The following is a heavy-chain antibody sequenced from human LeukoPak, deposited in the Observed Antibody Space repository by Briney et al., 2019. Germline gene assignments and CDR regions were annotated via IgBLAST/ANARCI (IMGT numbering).Heavy chain of an antibody. CDR3: ARDIVVVVAATEAFDI. D-gene: IGHD2-15*01. CDR2: IYYSGST. J-gene: IGHJ3*02. CDR1: GGSFSGYH. V-gene: IGHV4-59*01. Sequence: SETLSLTCAVYGGSFSGYHWSWIRQPPGKGLEWIGYIYYSGSTNYNPSLKSRVTIPVDTSKNQFSLKLSSVTAADTAVYYCARDIVVVVAATEAFDIWGQGTMVTVSS.